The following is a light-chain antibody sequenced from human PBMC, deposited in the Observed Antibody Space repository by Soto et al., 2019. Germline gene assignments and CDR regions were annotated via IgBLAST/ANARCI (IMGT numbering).Light chain of an antibody. J-gene: IGKJ1*01. CDR1: QSISSW. Sequence: DMQMAQTTSNMYGSEGDRVSIACGSSQSISSWLAWYQQKPGKAPKLLIYKASSLESGVPSRFSGSGSGTGFPLTTTSPQSHDFATYYIQQYNSYSETFGQGTKVDIK. CDR3: QQYNSYSET. V-gene: IGKV1-5*03. CDR2: KAS.